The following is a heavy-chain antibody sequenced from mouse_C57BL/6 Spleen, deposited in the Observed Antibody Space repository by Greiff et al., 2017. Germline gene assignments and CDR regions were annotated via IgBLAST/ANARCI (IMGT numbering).Heavy chain of an antibody. CDR1: GFTFSDYG. J-gene: IGHJ3*01. Sequence: EVMLVASGGGLVKPGGSLKLSCASSGFTFSDYGMHWVRQAPEKGLEWVAYISSGSSTIYYADTVKGRFTISRDNAKNTLFLQMTSLRSEDTAMYYCAKLGFAYWGQGTLVTVSA. CDR3: AKLGFAY. V-gene: IGHV5-17*01. CDR2: ISSGSSTI.